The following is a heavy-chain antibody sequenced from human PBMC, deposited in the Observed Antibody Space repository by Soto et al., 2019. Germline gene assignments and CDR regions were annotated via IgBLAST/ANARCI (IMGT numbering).Heavy chain of an antibody. CDR2: INAGSGNT. Sequence: GASVKVSCKASGYTFTSYAMLWVRQAPGQRLEWMGWINAGSGNTKYSQKFQGRVTITRDTSASTAYMELSSLRSEDTAVYYCARDRPSLYCSGGSCYPNYYYYGMDVWGQGTTVTVSS. J-gene: IGHJ6*02. D-gene: IGHD2-15*01. V-gene: IGHV1-3*01. CDR1: GYTFTSYA. CDR3: ARDRPSLYCSGGSCYPNYYYYGMDV.